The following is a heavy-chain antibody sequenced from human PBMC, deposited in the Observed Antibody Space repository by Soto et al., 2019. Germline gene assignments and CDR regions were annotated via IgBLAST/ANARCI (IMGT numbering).Heavy chain of an antibody. CDR3: PREELPATHYYYGTEV. J-gene: IGHJ6*01. D-gene: IGHD1-26*01. V-gene: IGHV3-23*01. CDR1: GFSLSSYA. CDR2: ISGSGGST. Sequence: GGSLRLSCTASGFSLSSYAMNWVRQSPGKGLEWVSSISGSGGSTYYADSVKGRFTISRDNSKNTLYLQMNSLRAEDTAVYYCPREELPATHYYYGTEVGGQGITV.